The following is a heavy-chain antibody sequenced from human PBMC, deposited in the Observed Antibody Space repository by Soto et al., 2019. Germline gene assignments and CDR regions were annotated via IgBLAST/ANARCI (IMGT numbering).Heavy chain of an antibody. CDR2: VSYSGST. CDR3: AGRTFGGDS. J-gene: IGHJ5*02. Sequence: QLQMQDTGPGLVRPSETLSLTCTVSGGSTGSSRYSWGWIRQPPGKGMEWMGSVSYSGSTYYNPSLKSRVTISVDTSKTQVSLKLTSVTAADTAMYYCAGRTFGGDSWGQGTLVTVSS. D-gene: IGHD3-16*01. CDR1: GGSTGSSRYS. V-gene: IGHV4-39*01.